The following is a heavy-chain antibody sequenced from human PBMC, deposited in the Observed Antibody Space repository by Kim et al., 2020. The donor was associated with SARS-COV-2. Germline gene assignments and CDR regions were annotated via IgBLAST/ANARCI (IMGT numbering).Heavy chain of an antibody. V-gene: IGHV1-8*01. D-gene: IGHD3-22*01. CDR3: ALIVATVGYYYDSSGSLDY. J-gene: IGHJ4*02. CDR1: GYTFTSYD. CDR2: MNPNSGNT. Sequence: ASVKVSCKASGYTFTSYDINWVRQATGQGLEWMGWMNPNSGNTGYAQKFQGRVTMTRKTSISTAYMELSSLRSEDTAVYYCALIVATVGYYYDSSGSLDYWGQGTLVSVSS.